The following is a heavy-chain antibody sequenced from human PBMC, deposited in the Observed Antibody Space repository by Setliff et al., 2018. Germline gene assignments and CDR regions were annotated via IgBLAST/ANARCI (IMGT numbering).Heavy chain of an antibody. CDR2: IMDGRDT. CDR3: ARHATYYYGSGNLPFDH. J-gene: IGHJ4*02. CDR1: GESSSGYY. Sequence: SETLSLTCAIYGESSSGYYWSWIRQSPGKTLEWIGEIMDGRDTVYNPSLNSRVTISFDTSRNQFSLELSSVTAADTAVYYCARHATYYYGSGNLPFDHWAQGALVTVAS. V-gene: IGHV4-34*12. D-gene: IGHD3-10*01.